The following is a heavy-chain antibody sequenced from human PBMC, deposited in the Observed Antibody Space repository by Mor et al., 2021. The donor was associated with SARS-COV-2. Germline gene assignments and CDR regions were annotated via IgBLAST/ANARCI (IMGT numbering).Heavy chain of an antibody. Sequence: TNYNPSLKSRVTMSVDASKNQFSLKLSSVTAADTAVYYCAREGMGYYGSGTLDWGQGTLVTVSS. D-gene: IGHD3-10*01. J-gene: IGHJ4*02. CDR3: AREGMGYYGSGTLD. V-gene: IGHV4-4*07. CDR2: T.